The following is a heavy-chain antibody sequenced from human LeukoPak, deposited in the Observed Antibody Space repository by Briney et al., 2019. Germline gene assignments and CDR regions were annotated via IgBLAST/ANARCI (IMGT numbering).Heavy chain of an antibody. D-gene: IGHD6-13*01. Sequence: SETLSLTCTVSGGSITYYYWSWIRQPPGKGLEWIGYIYYSRSTNYNPSLKSRVTISVDTSKNQFSLKLSSVTAADTAVYYCARRAAAGTWDAFDIWGQGTMVTVSS. J-gene: IGHJ3*02. CDR3: ARRAAAGTWDAFDI. V-gene: IGHV4-59*08. CDR2: IYYSRST. CDR1: GGSITYYY.